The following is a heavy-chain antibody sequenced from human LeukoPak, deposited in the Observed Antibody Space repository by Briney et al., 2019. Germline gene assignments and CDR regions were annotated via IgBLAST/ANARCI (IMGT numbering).Heavy chain of an antibody. D-gene: IGHD2-15*01. CDR3: AKQLGYCSDGSCYFPY. Sequence: GGSLRLSCAASGFTFSSYSMNWVRQAPGKGLEWVSSISSSSSYTYYADSVQGRFTISRDNSKSTLCLQMNSLRAEDTAVYYCAKQLGYCSDGSCYFPYWGQGTLVTVSS. V-gene: IGHV3-21*04. J-gene: IGHJ4*02. CDR1: GFTFSSYS. CDR2: ISSSSSYT.